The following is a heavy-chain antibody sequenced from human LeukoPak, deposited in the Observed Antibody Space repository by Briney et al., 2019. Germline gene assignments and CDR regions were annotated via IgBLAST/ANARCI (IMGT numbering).Heavy chain of an antibody. CDR3: ARERHIYSYPPISNYYGMYV. J-gene: IGHJ6*01. CDR2: IYTSGST. D-gene: IGHD5-18*01. CDR1: GGSISSYY. Sequence: SETLSLTCTVSGGSISSYYRSCIRQPAGKGLEWVWRIYTSGSTNYNPSLKSRVTMSVDTSKNKFSLKLSSVTAADTAVYYCARERHIYSYPPISNYYGMYVWGQGTTVTVS. V-gene: IGHV4-4*07.